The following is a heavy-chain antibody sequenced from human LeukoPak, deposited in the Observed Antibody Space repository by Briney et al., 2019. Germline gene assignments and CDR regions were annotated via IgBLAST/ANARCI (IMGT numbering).Heavy chain of an antibody. CDR2: IIPIFGTA. V-gene: IGHV1-69*13. CDR3: ARAMSRSTYYYDSSGYYYGDYFDY. D-gene: IGHD3-22*01. CDR1: GGTFSSYA. Sequence: ASVKVSCKASGGTFSSYAISWLRQAPGQRLEWMGGIIPIFGTANYAQKFQGRVTITADESTSTAYMELSSLRSEDTAVYYCARAMSRSTYYYDSSGYYYGDYFDYWGQGTLVTVSS. J-gene: IGHJ4*02.